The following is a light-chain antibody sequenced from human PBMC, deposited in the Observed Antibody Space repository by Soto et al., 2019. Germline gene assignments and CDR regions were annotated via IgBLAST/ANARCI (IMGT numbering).Light chain of an antibody. V-gene: IGKV3-11*01. Sequence: EIVLTQSPATLSLSPGERATLSCRASQSVSSYLAWYQQNPGQAPRLLIYDASTRATGIPARFSGGGSGTDFTLTISRREREDFAVYYRQQRWTFGQGTKVEIK. CDR2: DAS. CDR1: QSVSSY. CDR3: QQRWT. J-gene: IGKJ1*01.